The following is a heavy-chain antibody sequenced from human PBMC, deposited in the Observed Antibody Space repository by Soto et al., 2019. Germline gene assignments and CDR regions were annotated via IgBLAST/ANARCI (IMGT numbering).Heavy chain of an antibody. V-gene: IGHV1-18*01. CDR2: ISAYNGNT. J-gene: IGHJ5*02. D-gene: IGHD2-2*02. CDR3: ARDSTECSSTSCYKASDP. CDR1: GYTFTSYG. Sequence: GASVKVSCKASGYTFTSYGISWVRQAPGQGLEWMGWISAYNGNTNYAQKLQGRVTMTTDTSTSTAYMELRSLRSDDTAVYYCARDSTECSSTSCYKASDPWGQGTLVTVSS.